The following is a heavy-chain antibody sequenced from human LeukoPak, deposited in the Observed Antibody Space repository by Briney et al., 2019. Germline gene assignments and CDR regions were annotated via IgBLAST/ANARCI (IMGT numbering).Heavy chain of an antibody. J-gene: IGHJ4*02. CDR3: TRDEASSSWDDFDY. CDR2: YSTSGDTV. Sequence: PRRSLRPSCAASGLTFSNYEMKWVRQAPGKGLEWLSSYSTSGDTVYYAASVEGRFTISSDNAKNSLFLQMNSLRAEDTAVYYCTRDEASSSWDDFDYWGQGTLVTVSS. D-gene: IGHD6-13*01. V-gene: IGHV3-48*03. CDR1: GLTFSNYE.